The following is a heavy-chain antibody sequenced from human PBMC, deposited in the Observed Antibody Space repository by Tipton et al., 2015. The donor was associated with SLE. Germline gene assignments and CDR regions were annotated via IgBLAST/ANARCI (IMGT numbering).Heavy chain of an antibody. CDR1: GGSIGNTL. J-gene: IGHJ6*02. CDR3: ARDLGSLWSRYGLDI. Sequence: TLSLTCTVSGGSIGNTLWSWIRQPAGRGLEWIGRVYNSGTSRYNPSLKSRVVVAMDASKNQVSLKLRSVTAADTAVYYCARDLGSLWSRYGLDIWGQGTTVTVSS. CDR2: VYNSGTS. V-gene: IGHV4-4*07. D-gene: IGHD2-21*01.